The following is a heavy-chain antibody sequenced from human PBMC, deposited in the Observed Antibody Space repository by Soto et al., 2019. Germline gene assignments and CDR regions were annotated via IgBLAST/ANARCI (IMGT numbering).Heavy chain of an antibody. J-gene: IGHJ6*02. V-gene: IGHV1-2*02. Sequence: ASVKVSCKASGYTFTGYYMHWVRQAPGQGLEWMGWINPNSGGTNYAQKFQGRVTMTRDTSISTAYMELSRLRSDDTAVYYCARVSARTSYSSGWYLETYGMDVWGQGTTVTV. CDR1: GYTFTGYY. CDR2: INPNSGGT. D-gene: IGHD6-19*01. CDR3: ARVSARTSYSSGWYLETYGMDV.